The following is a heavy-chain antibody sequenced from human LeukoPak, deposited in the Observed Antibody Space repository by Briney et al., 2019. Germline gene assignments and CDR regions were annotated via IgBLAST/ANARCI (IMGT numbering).Heavy chain of an antibody. V-gene: IGHV4-59*01. J-gene: IGHJ4*02. CDR3: ARGRMVRGVIITIDY. D-gene: IGHD3-10*01. CDR2: IYYSGST. Sequence: SETLSLTCTVSGGSISSYYWSWIRQPPGKGLEWIGYIYYSGSTNYNPSLKSRVTISVDTSKNQFSLKLSSVTAADTAVYYCARGRMVRGVIITIDYWGQGTLVTVSS. CDR1: GGSISSYY.